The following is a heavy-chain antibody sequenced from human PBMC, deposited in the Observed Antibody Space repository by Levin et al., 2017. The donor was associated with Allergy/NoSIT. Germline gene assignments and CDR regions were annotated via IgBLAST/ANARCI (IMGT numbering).Heavy chain of an antibody. J-gene: IGHJ5*02. D-gene: IGHD2-15*01. CDR3: AREPLGYCSGGSCYFNWFDP. Sequence: SQTLSLTCAISGDSVSSNSAAWNWIRQSPSRGLEWLGRTYYRSKWYNDYAVSVKSRITINPDTSKNQFSLQLNSVTPEDTAVYYCAREPLGYCSGGSCYFNWFDPWGQGTLVTVSS. V-gene: IGHV6-1*01. CDR2: TYYRSKWYN. CDR1: GDSVSSNSAA.